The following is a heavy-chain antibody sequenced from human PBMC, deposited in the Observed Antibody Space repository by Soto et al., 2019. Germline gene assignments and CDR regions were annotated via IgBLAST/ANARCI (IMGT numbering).Heavy chain of an antibody. J-gene: IGHJ4*02. CDR3: ARDTSHGVTIGGLDS. D-gene: IGHD3-16*01. CDR2: ISYDVSNK. V-gene: IGHV3-30-3*01. Sequence: WGSLRLSCAASGFTFSSYAMHCVRQAPCKGLEWVAVISYDVSNKYCADFVQGRFTISRDNAKNSLYLEMTDLRDDDTAVYYCARDTSHGVTIGGLDSWGQGTLVTVSS. CDR1: GFTFSSYA.